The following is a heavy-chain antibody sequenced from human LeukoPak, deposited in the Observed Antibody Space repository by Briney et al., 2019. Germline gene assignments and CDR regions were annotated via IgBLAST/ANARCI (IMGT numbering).Heavy chain of an antibody. CDR3: ARDRPDYYGSGSYYYYYGMDV. Sequence: SETLSLTCTVSGGSISSYYWSWIRQPPGKGLEWIGYIFYSGSTNYNPSLKSRVTISVDTSKNQFSLKLRSVTAADTAVYYCARDRPDYYGSGSYYYYYGMDVWGQGTTVTVSS. D-gene: IGHD3-10*01. CDR1: GGSISSYY. CDR2: IFYSGST. V-gene: IGHV4-59*01. J-gene: IGHJ6*02.